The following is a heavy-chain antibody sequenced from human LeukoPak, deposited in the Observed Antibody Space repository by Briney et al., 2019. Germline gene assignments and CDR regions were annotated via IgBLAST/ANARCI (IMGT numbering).Heavy chain of an antibody. V-gene: IGHV3-23*01. Sequence: GGSLRLSCAASGFTFSSYAMSWVRQAPGKGLEWVSAISDSGGRTHYADSVRGRFTMSRDNSKKTLYLEMNSLRAEDTAVYYCAKDRPTVVTRRHYFDYWGQGILVTVSS. CDR1: GFTFSSYA. D-gene: IGHD4-23*01. J-gene: IGHJ4*02. CDR2: ISDSGGRT. CDR3: AKDRPTVVTRRHYFDY.